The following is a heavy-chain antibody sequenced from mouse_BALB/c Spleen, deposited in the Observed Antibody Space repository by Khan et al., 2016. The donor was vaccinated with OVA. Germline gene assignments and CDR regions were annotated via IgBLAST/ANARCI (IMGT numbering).Heavy chain of an antibody. V-gene: IGHV14-4*02. CDR2: IDPENGDT. CDR3: YGGRDY. CDR1: GFNIKDYY. J-gene: IGHJ2*01. Sequence: VQLQQSGAELVRSGASVRLSCTASGFNIKDYYLSWVIQRPEQGLEWIGWIDPENGDTEYAPKFKDKATMTADTSSNTAYLPLSSLTSEDTAVYYCYGGRDYWGQGTTLTVSS.